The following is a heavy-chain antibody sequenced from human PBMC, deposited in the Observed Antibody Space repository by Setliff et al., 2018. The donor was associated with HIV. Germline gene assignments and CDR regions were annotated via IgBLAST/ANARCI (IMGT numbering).Heavy chain of an antibody. D-gene: IGHD6-19*01. CDR2: IYTSGSS. V-gene: IGHV4-59*08. CDR3: ARQFRYPGIAVAGIDY. J-gene: IGHJ4*02. Sequence: SETLSLTCTVSGVSGGSINNYQWSWIRQPPGKGLEWIGYIYTSGSSNYNPSLKSRVTISVDTSKNQFSLKLSSVTAADTAVYYCARQFRYPGIAVAGIDYWGQGTLVTVSS. CDR1: GGSINNYQ.